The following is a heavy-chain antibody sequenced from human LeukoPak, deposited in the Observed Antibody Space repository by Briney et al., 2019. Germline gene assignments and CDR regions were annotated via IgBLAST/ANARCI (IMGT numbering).Heavy chain of an antibody. Sequence: GGSLRLSCAASGFAFNIYAMTWVRQAPGKGLEWVSIISASGGNTHHADSVKGRFTISRDISKNALYLQMNSLRADDTAVYYCAKSYGMTTVTYLIDYWGQGTLVTVSS. CDR2: ISASGGNT. V-gene: IGHV3-23*01. J-gene: IGHJ4*02. D-gene: IGHD4-17*01. CDR1: GFAFNIYA. CDR3: AKSYGMTTVTYLIDY.